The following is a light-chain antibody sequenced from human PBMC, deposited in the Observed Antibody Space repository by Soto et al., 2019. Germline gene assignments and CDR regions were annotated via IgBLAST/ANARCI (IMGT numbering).Light chain of an antibody. Sequence: QSSLSHPPSVSGSPGHSVTISCTGTSTDFVGYNRVSWYQQPPGTAPKLMIYEVSKRPSGVPDRFSGSKSGNTASLTISGLQAAEEADYYCSLYTSETDYVFGTGTKVTVL. CDR3: SLYTSETDYV. CDR1: STDFVGYNR. J-gene: IGLJ1*01. V-gene: IGLV2-18*01. CDR2: EVS.